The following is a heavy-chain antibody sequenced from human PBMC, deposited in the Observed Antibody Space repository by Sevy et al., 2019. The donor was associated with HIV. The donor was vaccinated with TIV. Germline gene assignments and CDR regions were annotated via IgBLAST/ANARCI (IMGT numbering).Heavy chain of an antibody. D-gene: IGHD2-21*01. V-gene: IGHV4-59*01. Sequence: SETLSLTCTVSGDSISGYYWSWIRQPPGKGLEWIGYIYYSGRTNYNPSLKSRVTISEDTSKNQFSLKLSSVSAADTAVYYCARAFQEYYYGMDVWGQWTTVTVSS. CDR3: ARAFQEYYYGMDV. CDR1: GDSISGYY. J-gene: IGHJ6*02. CDR2: IYYSGRT.